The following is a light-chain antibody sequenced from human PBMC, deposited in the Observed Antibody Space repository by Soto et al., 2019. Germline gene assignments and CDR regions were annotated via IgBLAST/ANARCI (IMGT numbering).Light chain of an antibody. CDR3: QSFDSRRFYV. J-gene: IGLJ1*01. CDR2: GNS. V-gene: IGLV1-40*01. CDR1: SSNIGTGYD. Sequence: QSVLTQPPSVSGAPGQRVTISCTGSSSNIGTGYDVHWYQQLPGTAPKLLIYGNSNRPSGVPDRFSGSKSGTSASLAITGLQDEDEADYYCQSFDSRRFYVFGTGTKVTV.